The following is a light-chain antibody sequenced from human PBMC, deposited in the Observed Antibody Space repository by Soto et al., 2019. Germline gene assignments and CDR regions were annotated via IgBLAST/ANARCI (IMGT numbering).Light chain of an antibody. CDR2: GVT. CDR1: QNIHIN. Sequence: EIVMTQSPVTLSVSPGDTATLSCRSSQNIHINLAWYQQKPGQAPTLLIYGVTARAPGVPARFSGSGYGTDFTLTIRSVQSGDFGVFYCQQYEGWPRTFGLGTKVEIQ. CDR3: QQYEGWPRT. J-gene: IGKJ2*01. V-gene: IGKV3-15*01.